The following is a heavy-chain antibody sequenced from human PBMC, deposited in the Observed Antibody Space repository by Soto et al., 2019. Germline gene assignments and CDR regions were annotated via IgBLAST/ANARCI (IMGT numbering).Heavy chain of an antibody. V-gene: IGHV1-18*01. J-gene: IGHJ6*02. Sequence: QIQLVQSGGEVKKPGASVKVSCKSSGYNFISHSITWVRQAPGQGLEWMGRISAYNGNTNHAQKFQGRLTMTTDTSTSTAYMKLRSLRSYDTAVYYCARGAFCSGAPGCSDRDVGCQGTTVTVSS. CDR2: ISAYNGNT. CDR3: ARGAFCSGAPGCSDRDV. CDR1: GYNFISHS. D-gene: IGHD2-15*01.